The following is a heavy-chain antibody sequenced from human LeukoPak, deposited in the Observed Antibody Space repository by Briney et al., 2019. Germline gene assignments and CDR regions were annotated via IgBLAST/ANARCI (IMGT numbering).Heavy chain of an antibody. Sequence: SETLSLTCAVSGGSISNNNWWSWVRPPPGKGLEWIGYIYYSGSTNYNPSLKSRVTISVDTSKNQFSLKLSSVTAADTAVYYCARAPTYYDFWSGYYGFDYWGQGTLVTVSS. CDR1: GGSISNNNW. V-gene: IGHV4-4*02. D-gene: IGHD3-3*01. J-gene: IGHJ4*02. CDR3: ARAPTYYDFWSGYYGFDY. CDR2: IYYSGST.